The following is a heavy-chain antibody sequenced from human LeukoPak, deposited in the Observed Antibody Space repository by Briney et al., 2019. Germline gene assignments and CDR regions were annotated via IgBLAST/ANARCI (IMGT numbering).Heavy chain of an antibody. V-gene: IGHV4-31*03. J-gene: IGHJ6*02. Sequence: SQTLSLTCTVSGGSISSGGYYWSWIRQHPGKGLEWIGYIYYSGSTYYNPSLKSRVTISVDTSKNQFSLKLSSVTAADTAVYYCARDLRVDFWSGYYGYYYYGMDVWSQGTTVTVSS. CDR2: IYYSGST. CDR3: ARDLRVDFWSGYYGYYYYGMDV. CDR1: GGSISSGGYY. D-gene: IGHD3-3*01.